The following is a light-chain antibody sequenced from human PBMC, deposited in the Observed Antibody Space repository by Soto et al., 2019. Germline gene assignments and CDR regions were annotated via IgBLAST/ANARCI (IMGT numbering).Light chain of an antibody. J-gene: IGKJ2*01. Sequence: DIVMTQSPDSLAVSLGERATINCKSSRSVTYSANNNPCLAWYQQKPGQPPKLLIYWASTRESGVPDRFSGSGSGTDFTLTINSLQAEDVAVYYCQQYHNPPVFAFGQGTKLEIK. CDR1: RSVTYSANNNPC. CDR2: WAS. CDR3: QQYHNPPVFA. V-gene: IGKV4-1*01.